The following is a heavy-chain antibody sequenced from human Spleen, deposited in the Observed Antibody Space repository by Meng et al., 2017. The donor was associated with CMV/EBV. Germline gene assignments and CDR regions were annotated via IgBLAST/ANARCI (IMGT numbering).Heavy chain of an antibody. V-gene: IGHV3-66*02. CDR3: ARDPPSDCSITTSRAVE. J-gene: IGHJ4*02. CDR2: IYSGGDT. CDR1: GFTVSSGY. D-gene: IGHD2-2*01. Sequence: GGSLRLSCAASGFTVSSGYMSWVRQAPGKGLEWVSVIYSGGDTYYADSVKGRFIISRDTSKNTVYLQMNSLRAEDTAVYYCARDPPSDCSITTSRAVEWGQGTLVTVSS.